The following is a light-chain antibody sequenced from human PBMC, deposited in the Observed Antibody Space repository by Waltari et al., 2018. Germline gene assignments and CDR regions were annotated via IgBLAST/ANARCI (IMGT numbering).Light chain of an antibody. CDR2: KAS. J-gene: IGKJ1*01. CDR3: QQYNSYPVT. V-gene: IGKV1-5*03. CDR1: QSSSSW. Sequence: DIQMTQSPSTLSASVGDRVTITCRASQSSSSWLAWYQQKPGKAPKLLLYKASRLESGVPSRFSGSGSGTEFTLTISSLQPDDFATYYCQQYNSYPVTFGQGTKVEIK.